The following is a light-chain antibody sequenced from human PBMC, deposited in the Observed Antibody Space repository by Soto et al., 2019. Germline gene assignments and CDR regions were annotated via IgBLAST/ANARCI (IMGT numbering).Light chain of an antibody. J-gene: IGKJ1*01. CDR3: QQYNSYSRWA. V-gene: IGKV1-5*01. CDR1: QRISSW. Sequence: DIQMTQSPSTLSASVGDRVTITCRASQRISSWLAWYQQKPGKAPKLLIYDASSLESGVPSRFSGSGSGTEFTLTISSLQPDDFATYYCQQYNSYSRWAFGQGTKVHIK. CDR2: DAS.